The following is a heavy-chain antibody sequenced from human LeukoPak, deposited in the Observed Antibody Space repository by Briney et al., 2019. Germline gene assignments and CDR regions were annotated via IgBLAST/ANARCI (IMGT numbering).Heavy chain of an antibody. J-gene: IGHJ6*03. V-gene: IGHV4-59*01. Sequence: PSETLSLTCTVSGNSLSSYYWSWIPQPPGKRLEWIGYIYYSGSTNYNPSLKSRVTISVDTSKNQFSLKLSSVTAADTAVYYSARAPLYYYYYMDVWGKGTTVTVSS. CDR3: ARAPLYYYYYMDV. CDR2: IYYSGST. CDR1: GNSLSSYY.